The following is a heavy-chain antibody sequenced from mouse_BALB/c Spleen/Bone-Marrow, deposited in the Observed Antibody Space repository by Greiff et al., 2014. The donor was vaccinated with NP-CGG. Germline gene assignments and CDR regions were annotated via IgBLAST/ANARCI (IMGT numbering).Heavy chain of an antibody. CDR3: NAHITTVSY. D-gene: IGHD1-1*01. V-gene: IGHV14-4*02. CDR2: IDPENGDT. Sequence: EVQLQQSGAELVRSGASVKLSCTASGFNIKDYYMHWVKQRPEQGLEWIGWIDPENGDTEYVPKFQGKATMTADTSSNTAYLQLSSLTSEVTAVYYCNAHITTVSYWGQGTTLTVSS. CDR1: GFNIKDYY. J-gene: IGHJ2*01.